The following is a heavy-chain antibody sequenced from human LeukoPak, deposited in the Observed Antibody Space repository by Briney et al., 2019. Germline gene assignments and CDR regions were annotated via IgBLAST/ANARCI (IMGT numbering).Heavy chain of an antibody. V-gene: IGHV3-30*01. J-gene: IGHJ4*02. Sequence: GRSLRLSCAASGFTFSSYAMHWVRQAPGKGLEWVAVISYDGSNKYYADSVKGRFTISRDNSKNTLYLQMNSLRAEDTAVYYCARGKYSFDYWGQGTLVTVSS. CDR1: GFTFSSYA. CDR3: ARGKYSFDY. CDR2: ISYDGSNK.